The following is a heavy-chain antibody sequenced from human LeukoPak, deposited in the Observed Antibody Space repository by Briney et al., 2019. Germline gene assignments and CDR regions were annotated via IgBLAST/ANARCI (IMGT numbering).Heavy chain of an antibody. V-gene: IGHV4-34*01. CDR1: GGSFSGYY. J-gene: IGHJ6*03. CDR3: ARGRQLLWFGTQGNYYYYYMDV. CDR2: INHSGST. D-gene: IGHD3-10*01. Sequence: SETLSLTCAVYGGSFSGYYWSWIRQPPGKGLEWIGEINHSGSTNYNPSLKSRVAISLDTSKNQFSLKLSSVTAADTAVYYCARGRQLLWFGTQGNYYYYYMDVWGKGTTVTVSS.